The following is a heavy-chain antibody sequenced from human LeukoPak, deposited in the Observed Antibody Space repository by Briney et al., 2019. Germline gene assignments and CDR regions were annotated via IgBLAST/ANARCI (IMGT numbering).Heavy chain of an antibody. J-gene: IGHJ4*02. CDR3: AKFGDTASFDY. Sequence: SGGSLRLSCATSGFSFSNAWMSWVRQAPGKGLEWVSAISGSGGSTYYADSVKGRFTISRDNSKNTLYLQMNSLRAEDTAVYYCAKFGDTASFDYWGQGTLVTVSS. D-gene: IGHD5-18*01. CDR1: GFSFSNAW. V-gene: IGHV3-23*01. CDR2: ISGSGGST.